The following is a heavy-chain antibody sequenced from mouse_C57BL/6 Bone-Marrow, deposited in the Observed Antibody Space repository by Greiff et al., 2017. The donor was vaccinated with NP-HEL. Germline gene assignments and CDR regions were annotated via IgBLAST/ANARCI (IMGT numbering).Heavy chain of an antibody. V-gene: IGHV1-81*01. D-gene: IGHD2-4*01. J-gene: IGHJ3*01. CDR1: GYTFTSYG. Sequence: QVQLQQSGAELARPGASVKLSCKASGYTFTSYGISWVKQRTGQGLEWIGEIYPRSGNTYYNEKFKGKATLTADKSSSTAYMGLRSLTSEDSAVYFCARGGYDYWFAYWGQGTLVTVSA. CDR2: IYPRSGNT. CDR3: ARGGYDYWFAY.